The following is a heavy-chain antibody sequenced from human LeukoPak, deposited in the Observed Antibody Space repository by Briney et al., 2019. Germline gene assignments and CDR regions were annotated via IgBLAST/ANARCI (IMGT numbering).Heavy chain of an antibody. V-gene: IGHV3-30-3*01. J-gene: IGHJ6*03. D-gene: IGHD1-26*01. CDR1: GFTFSSYA. CDR2: ISYDGSNK. Sequence: PGRSLRLSCAASGFTFSSYAMHWVRQAPGKGLEWVAVISYDGSNKYYADSVKGRFTISRDNSKNTLYLQMGSLRAEDMAVYYCARVGATGHRSYYYYYMDVWGKGTTVTVSS. CDR3: ARVGATGHRSYYYYYMDV.